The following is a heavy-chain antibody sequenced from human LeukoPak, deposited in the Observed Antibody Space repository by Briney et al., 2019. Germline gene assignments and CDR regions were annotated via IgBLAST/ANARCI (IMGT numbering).Heavy chain of an antibody. CDR2: IYYSGST. CDR1: GGSISSYY. V-gene: IGHV4-59*08. D-gene: IGHD7-27*01. Sequence: PSETLSLTCTVSGGSISSYYWSWIRQPPGKGLEWIGYIYYSGSTNYNPSLKSRVTTSVDTSKNQFSLKLSSVTAADTAVYYCARRLGYYYYYGMDVWGQGTTVTVSS. J-gene: IGHJ6*02. CDR3: ARRLGYYYYYGMDV.